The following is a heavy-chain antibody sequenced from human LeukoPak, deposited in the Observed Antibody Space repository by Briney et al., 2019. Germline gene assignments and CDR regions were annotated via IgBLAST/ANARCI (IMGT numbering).Heavy chain of an antibody. V-gene: IGHV3-23*01. J-gene: IGHJ1*01. D-gene: IGHD3-22*01. Sequence: GGSLGLSCAASGFTFSSYAMSWVRQAPGKGLEWVSAISGSGGSTYYADSVKGRFTISRDNSKNTLYLQMNSLRAEDTAVYYCAKDRGSSSITMIVVVITPDFQHWGQGTLVTVSS. CDR3: AKDRGSSSITMIVVVITPDFQH. CDR2: ISGSGGST. CDR1: GFTFSSYA.